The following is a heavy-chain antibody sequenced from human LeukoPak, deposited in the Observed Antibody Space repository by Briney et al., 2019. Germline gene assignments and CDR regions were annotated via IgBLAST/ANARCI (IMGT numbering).Heavy chain of an antibody. V-gene: IGHV1-8*02. CDR3: ARDIENHSPSGAYFDS. CDR2: MNPNSGNT. J-gene: IGHJ4*02. D-gene: IGHD3-10*01. CDR1: GYTFTSYD. Sequence: ASVKVSCKASGYTFTSYDINWVRQATGQGLEWMGWMNPNSGNTGYAQKFQDRVTLTTDTSTTTAYMELRSLRSADTAVYYCARDIENHSPSGAYFDSWGQGTLVTVSS.